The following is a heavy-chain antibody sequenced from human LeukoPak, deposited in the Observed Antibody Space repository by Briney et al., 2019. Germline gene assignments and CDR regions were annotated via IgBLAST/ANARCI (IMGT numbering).Heavy chain of an antibody. CDR2: ISHTRTT. CDR3: AREVFGPGGAFDI. CDR1: GYPISTGYY. Sequence: SETLSLTCTVSGYPISTGYYWGWIRQPPGKGLEWIGSISHTRTTYYSPSLKSRVTISLDTSKKQFSLKLSSVTAADRALYYCAREVFGPGGAFDIWGQGTMVTVSS. V-gene: IGHV4-38-2*02. D-gene: IGHD3-16*01. J-gene: IGHJ3*02.